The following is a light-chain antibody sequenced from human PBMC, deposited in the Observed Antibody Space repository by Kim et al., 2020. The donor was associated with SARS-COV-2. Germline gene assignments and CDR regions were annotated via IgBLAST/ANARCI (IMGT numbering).Light chain of an antibody. V-gene: IGLV3-19*01. CDR1: SLRSYY. Sequence: SSELTQDPAVSVALGQTVRITCQGDSLRSYYATWYQQKPGQAPIVVIYGKNNRPSGIPDRFSGSSSGKTASLTITGTQAGDEADYYCNSRDSNDNVVFGG. J-gene: IGLJ2*01. CDR2: GKN. CDR3: NSRDSNDNVV.